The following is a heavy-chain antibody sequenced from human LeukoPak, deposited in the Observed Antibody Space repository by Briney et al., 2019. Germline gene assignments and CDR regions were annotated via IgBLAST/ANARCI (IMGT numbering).Heavy chain of an antibody. CDR3: AKVRWIAVTTTFDC. CDR2: IKQDGSEK. J-gene: IGHJ5*01. CDR1: GFTFSSYW. Sequence: GGSLRLSCAASGFTFSSYWMSWVRQAPGKGLEWVANIKQDGSEKYYVDSVKGRFTISRDNSKSTLYLQMNSLRAEDTAVYYCAKVRWIAVTTTFDCWGQGTLVTVSS. D-gene: IGHD4-17*01. V-gene: IGHV3-7*03.